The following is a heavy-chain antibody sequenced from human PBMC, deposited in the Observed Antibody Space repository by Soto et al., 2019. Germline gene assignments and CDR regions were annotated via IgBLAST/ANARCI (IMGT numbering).Heavy chain of an antibody. CDR1: GFPLSTYT. CDR2: ISESRSSI. Sequence: EVRLVESGGRLVKPGESLRLSCIASGFPLSTYTMHWVRQAQGRGLEWVASISESRSSIYYADSVKGRFNISRDTANNSLFLQMNSLTAADTAIYYCVRPSTQTRFWNWFDPWGQGTLVTVSS. V-gene: IGHV3-21*02. J-gene: IGHJ5*02. CDR3: VRPSTQTRFWNWFDP.